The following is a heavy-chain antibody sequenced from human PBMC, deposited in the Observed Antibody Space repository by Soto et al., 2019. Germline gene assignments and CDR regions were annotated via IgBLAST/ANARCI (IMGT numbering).Heavy chain of an antibody. CDR2: TYYRSKWYN. CDR1: GDSVSSNSAA. D-gene: IGHD6-19*01. CDR3: ARDVVAVADGGSDYYYGKDF. Sequence: SQTLSLTCAISGDSVSSNSAAWNWIRQSPSRGLEWLGRTYYRSKWYNDYAVSVKSRITINPDTSKNQFSLQLNSVTPEDTAVYYCARDVVAVADGGSDYYYGKDFWGQGATVIGSS. V-gene: IGHV6-1*01. J-gene: IGHJ6*02.